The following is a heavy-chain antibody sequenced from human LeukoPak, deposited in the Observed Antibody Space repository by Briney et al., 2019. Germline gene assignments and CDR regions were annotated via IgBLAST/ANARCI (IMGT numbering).Heavy chain of an antibody. Sequence: GGSLRLSCAASGFTFSSYGMSWVRQAPGKGLEWVSAISGSGGSTYYADSVKGRFTISRDNSKNTLYLQMNSLRAEDTAVYYCAKATMIVVVMRYFDYWGQGTLVTVSS. V-gene: IGHV3-23*01. CDR2: ISGSGGST. D-gene: IGHD3-22*01. J-gene: IGHJ4*02. CDR1: GFTFSSYG. CDR3: AKATMIVVVMRYFDY.